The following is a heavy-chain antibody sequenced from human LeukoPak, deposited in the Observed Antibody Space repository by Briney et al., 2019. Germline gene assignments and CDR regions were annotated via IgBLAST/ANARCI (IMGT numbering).Heavy chain of an antibody. D-gene: IGHD4-23*01. J-gene: IGHJ4*02. CDR2: VFYGGSDNNDI. CDR1: GGSMNSHY. CDR3: ARGGVDYGGNSVVGLAPSYYFDY. Sequence: ETLSLTCTVSGGSMNSHYWSWIRQPPGKGLEWIGYVFYGGSDNNDINYNPYLKSQVIISLDTSKSQISLRMTSVTAADTAVYYCARGGVDYGGNSVVGLAPSYYFDYWGQGTLVTVSS. V-gene: IGHV4-59*11.